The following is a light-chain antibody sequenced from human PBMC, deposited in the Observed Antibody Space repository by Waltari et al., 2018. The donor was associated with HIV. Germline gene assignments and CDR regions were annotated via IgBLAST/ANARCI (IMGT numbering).Light chain of an antibody. Sequence: IQLPQPPPALSAFIGHRVILTCRASQGIGSWLAWYRQRAGQAPDLLIHDASTLTSGVPSRFSGGGSGTRFSLTINSFQPEDLATYYCQQTYIFPLTFGPGT. CDR2: DAS. CDR3: QQTYIFPLT. J-gene: IGKJ2*01. CDR1: QGIGSW. V-gene: IGKV1-12*01.